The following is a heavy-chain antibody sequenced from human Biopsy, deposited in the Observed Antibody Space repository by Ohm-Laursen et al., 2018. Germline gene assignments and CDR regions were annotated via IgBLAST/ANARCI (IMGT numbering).Heavy chain of an antibody. CDR3: ATVRGLVWFGELIA. V-gene: IGHV1-69*06. J-gene: IGHJ5*02. CDR2: IIPIFQTT. Sequence: VASVKVSCKVIGGTFSASGISWVRLAPGHGLEFVGGIIPIFQTTHYARSFQGRVTIVADKSTSTAYMELSSLRSDDTAIYYCATVRGLVWFGELIAWGQGTLVTVSS. CDR1: GGTFSASG. D-gene: IGHD3-10*01.